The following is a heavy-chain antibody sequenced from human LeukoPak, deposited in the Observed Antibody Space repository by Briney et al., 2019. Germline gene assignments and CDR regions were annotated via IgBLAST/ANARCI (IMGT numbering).Heavy chain of an antibody. Sequence: GGSLRLSCAASGFTFSTYWMHWVRQAPGKGLAWVSDINTDGSSTRYADSVKGRFTISRDNAKNTLYLQMNSLRAEDTAVYYCARDHSSWELPSDYWGQGTRVTVSS. CDR1: GFTFSTYW. J-gene: IGHJ4*02. V-gene: IGHV3-74*01. D-gene: IGHD4-23*01. CDR2: INTDGSST. CDR3: ARDHSSWELPSDY.